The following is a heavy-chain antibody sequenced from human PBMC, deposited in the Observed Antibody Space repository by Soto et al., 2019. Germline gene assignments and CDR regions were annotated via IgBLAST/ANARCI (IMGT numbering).Heavy chain of an antibody. CDR2: ISYDGSNK. CDR3: AKDPRGYSGYDS. J-gene: IGHJ4*02. V-gene: IGHV3-30*18. D-gene: IGHD5-12*01. Sequence: QVQLVESGGGVVQPGRSLRLSCAASGFTFSSYGMHWVRQAPGKGLEWVAVISYDGSNKYYADSVKGRFTISRDNSKNTLYMQMNSLRAEDTAVYYCAKDPRGYSGYDSWGQGTLVTVSS. CDR1: GFTFSSYG.